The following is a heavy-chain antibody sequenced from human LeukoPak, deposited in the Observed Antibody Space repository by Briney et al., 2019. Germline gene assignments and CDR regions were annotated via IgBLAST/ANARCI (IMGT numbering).Heavy chain of an antibody. V-gene: IGHV3-33*08. CDR1: GFTFSSYS. Sequence: GGSLRLSCAASGFTFSSYSMNWVRQAPGKGLEWVAVIWYDGSKKYYADSVKGRFTISRDNSKNTLYLQMDSLRAEETAVYYCARMSGSHLDYWGQGTLVTVSS. J-gene: IGHJ4*02. CDR3: ARMSGSHLDY. CDR2: IWYDGSKK. D-gene: IGHD1-26*01.